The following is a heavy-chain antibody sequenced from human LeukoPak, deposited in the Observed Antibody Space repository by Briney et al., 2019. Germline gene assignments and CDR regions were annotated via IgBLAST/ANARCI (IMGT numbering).Heavy chain of an antibody. Sequence: KLSSSAARNNFTAYSLARERKAPGPPLDWKGWISVNNGGTNYAQSFQDRVTLTRDTSTNTAYLELRSLRSDDTAIIYCATATQPRGYFLHWGQGTLVTVPS. CDR2: ISVNNGGT. V-gene: IGHV1-18*01. CDR1: RNNFTAYS. D-gene: IGHD2-2*01. J-gene: IGHJ1*01. CDR3: ATATQPRGYFLH.